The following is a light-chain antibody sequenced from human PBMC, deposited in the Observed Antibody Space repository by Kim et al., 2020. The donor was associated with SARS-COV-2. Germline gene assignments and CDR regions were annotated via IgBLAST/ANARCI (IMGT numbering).Light chain of an antibody. V-gene: IGKV2-28*01. CDR3: MQALQRGT. CDR2: LGS. CDR1: LSLLHHTGFYY. J-gene: IGKJ2*01. Sequence: GEPASISCRSSLSLLHHTGFYYLDWYLQKPGQSPQLLIYLGSNRVSGVPERFSGSGSGTDFTLKISRVEAEDVGVYYCMQALQRGTFGQGTELEI.